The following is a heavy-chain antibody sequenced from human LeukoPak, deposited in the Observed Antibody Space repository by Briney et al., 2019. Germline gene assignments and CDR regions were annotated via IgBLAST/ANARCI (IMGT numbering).Heavy chain of an antibody. CDR3: ARVIGVIGAFDI. D-gene: IGHD3-22*01. V-gene: IGHV3-20*04. Sequence: GGSLRLSCAASGFTFDDYGMSWVRQAPGKGLEWVSGINWNGGSTGYADSVKGRFTISRDNAKNSLYLQMSSLRAEDMAVYYCARVIGVIGAFDIWGQGTMVTVSS. CDR1: GFTFDDYG. CDR2: INWNGGST. J-gene: IGHJ3*02.